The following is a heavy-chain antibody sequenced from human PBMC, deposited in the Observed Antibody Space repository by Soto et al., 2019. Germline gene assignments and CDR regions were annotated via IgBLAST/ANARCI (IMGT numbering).Heavy chain of an antibody. Sequence: ASVKVSCKASGYTFTSYGINWVRQAPGRGLEWMGWINPGNVNTKYSQQFQGRVIIDRDTSASTAYMELSSLRSEDTAVYYCARGGYFDSSNYLAYWGLGTLVTVSS. CDR3: ARGGYFDSSNYLAY. V-gene: IGHV1-3*01. CDR2: INPGNVNT. J-gene: IGHJ4*02. D-gene: IGHD3-22*01. CDR1: GYTFTSYG.